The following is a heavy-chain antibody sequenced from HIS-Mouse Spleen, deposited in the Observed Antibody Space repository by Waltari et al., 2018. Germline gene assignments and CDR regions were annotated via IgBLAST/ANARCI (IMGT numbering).Heavy chain of an antibody. Sequence: FTISRDNSKNTLYLQMNSLRAEDTAVYYCARGGEDGRDGYNTGYYYGMDVWGQGTTVTVSS. J-gene: IGHJ6*02. D-gene: IGHD3-16*01. V-gene: IGHV3-66*01. CDR3: ARGGEDGRDGYNTGYYYGMDV.